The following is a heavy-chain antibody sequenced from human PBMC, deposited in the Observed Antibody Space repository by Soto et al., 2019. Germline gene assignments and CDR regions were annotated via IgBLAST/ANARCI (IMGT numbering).Heavy chain of an antibody. Sequence: PVESLKISCKGSGYSFTSYWIGWVRQMPGKGLERMGIIYPGDSDTRYSPSFQGQVTISADKSISTAYLQWSSLKASDTAMYYCATYSSGFRPPGGMDVWGQGTTVTVSS. CDR2: IYPGDSDT. CDR3: ATYSSGFRPPGGMDV. D-gene: IGHD6-25*01. J-gene: IGHJ6*02. V-gene: IGHV5-51*01. CDR1: GYSFTSYW.